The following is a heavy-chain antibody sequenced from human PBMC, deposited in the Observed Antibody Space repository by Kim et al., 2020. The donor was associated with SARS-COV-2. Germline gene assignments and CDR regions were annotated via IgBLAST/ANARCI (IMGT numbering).Heavy chain of an antibody. CDR3: ARDPGQAVAGSIDY. D-gene: IGHD6-19*01. V-gene: IGHV3-30*04. J-gene: IGHJ4*02. CDR2: MSFDGGDT. CDR1: GFTFTNYA. Sequence: GGSLRLSCAASGFTFTNYAMHWVRQSPGKGLQWVAVMSFDGGDTYYADSVKGRFTISRDNSKNTVHLQMNSLRPDDTGVFYCARDPGQAVAGSIDYWGRGTLVIVSS.